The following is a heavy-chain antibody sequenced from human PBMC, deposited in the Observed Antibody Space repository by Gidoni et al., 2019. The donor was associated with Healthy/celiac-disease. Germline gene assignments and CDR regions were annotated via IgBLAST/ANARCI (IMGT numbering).Heavy chain of an antibody. Sequence: EVQLVESGRGLVQPGASLRPTCVASGFVFDSYCMNWVRQAPGKGLEWVSCISSGSDSRYYADSVKVRITITRDNAKKSLYLQMHRLRAEDTAVDYCARERGYDIWTTNQIGFDYWGQGTLVAVSS. J-gene: IGHJ4*02. CDR2: ISSGSDSR. CDR1: GFVFDSYC. V-gene: IGHV3-48*01. CDR3: ARERGYDIWTTNQIGFDY. D-gene: IGHD3-9*01.